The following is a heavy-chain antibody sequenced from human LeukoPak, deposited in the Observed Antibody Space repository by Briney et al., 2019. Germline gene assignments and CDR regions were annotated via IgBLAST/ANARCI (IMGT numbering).Heavy chain of an antibody. J-gene: IGHJ5*02. D-gene: IGHD3-10*01. CDR1: GGSFNAYF. Sequence: KTSETLSLTCAVYGGSFNAYFWRWTRQPPGKGLEWIGAVNHNGSTKNNPSHKSRVTESVDTSKNQFSLKLGSVTAADTAVYCCAAQARERLWFGEYYWFDPWGQGTLVTVSS. CDR3: AAQARERLWFGEYYWFDP. CDR2: VNHNGST. V-gene: IGHV4-34*01.